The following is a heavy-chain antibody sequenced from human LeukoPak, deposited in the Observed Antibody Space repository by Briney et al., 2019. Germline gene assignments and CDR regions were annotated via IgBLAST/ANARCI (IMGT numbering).Heavy chain of an antibody. D-gene: IGHD1-26*01. CDR2: INPNSGGT. J-gene: IGHJ6*02. CDR1: GYTFTVYH. Sequence: AGVTVSFKCSGYTFTVYHIHWVRQAPGQGREGMGWINPNSGGTNYAQKFQGWVTMTRDTSISTAYMELSRPTSDDTSVYYCAKDHSGSYSGMDVWGQGTTVTVSS. V-gene: IGHV1-2*04. CDR3: AKDHSGSYSGMDV.